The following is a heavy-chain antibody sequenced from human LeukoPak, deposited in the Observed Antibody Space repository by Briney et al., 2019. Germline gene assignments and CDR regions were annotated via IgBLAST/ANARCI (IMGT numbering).Heavy chain of an antibody. CDR3: ARPQGQDDYDQIWAY. Sequence: GGSLRLSCAASGFTFSSYWMSWVRQAPGKGLEWVANIKQDGSEKYYVDSVKGRFTISRDNAKNSLYLQMNSLRAEDTAVYYCARPQGQDDYDQIWAYWGQGTLVTVSS. V-gene: IGHV3-7*01. D-gene: IGHD4-17*01. CDR2: IKQDGSEK. J-gene: IGHJ4*02. CDR1: GFTFSSYW.